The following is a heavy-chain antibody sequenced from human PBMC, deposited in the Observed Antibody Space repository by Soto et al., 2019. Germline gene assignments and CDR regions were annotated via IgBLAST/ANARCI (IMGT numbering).Heavy chain of an antibody. J-gene: IGHJ4*02. CDR3: ARLRIRKVSTTYYFDY. Sequence: PSETLSLTCTVSGDSISSYSWSWIRQSPGKGLEWIGYIYNDGNTNYNPSLKSRVTLSVDMSTNQFSLKLTSVTAADTAVYYCARLRIRKVSTTYYFDYWGQGALVTVSS. D-gene: IGHD3-10*01. V-gene: IGHV4-59*01. CDR2: IYNDGNT. CDR1: GDSISSYS.